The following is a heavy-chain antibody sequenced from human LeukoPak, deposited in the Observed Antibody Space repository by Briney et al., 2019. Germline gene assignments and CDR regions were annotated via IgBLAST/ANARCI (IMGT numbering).Heavy chain of an antibody. Sequence: ASVKVSFKASGGTFSIYAISWVRQAPGQGLEWMGGIIPIFGTANYAQKFQGRVTITADESTSTAYMELSSLRSEDTAVYYCAIAPEVEMAAAVDYWGQGTLVTVSS. CDR3: AIAPEVEMAAAVDY. CDR1: GGTFSIYA. V-gene: IGHV1-69*01. CDR2: IIPIFGTA. D-gene: IGHD5-24*01. J-gene: IGHJ4*02.